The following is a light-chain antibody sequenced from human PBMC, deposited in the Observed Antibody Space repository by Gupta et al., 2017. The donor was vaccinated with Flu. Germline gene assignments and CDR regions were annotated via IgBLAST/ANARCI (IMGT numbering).Light chain of an antibody. Sequence: SLGERATINCKSSQSGSSKSNNKSYLVWYQQKPGQPPKLLIYGASTRETGIPDRFSGSGSGTDFTLTISSLQAEDVAVYYCQQYDSTPWTFGQGTKVEIK. CDR1: QSGSSKSNNKSY. V-gene: IGKV4-1*01. CDR2: GAS. CDR3: QQYDSTPWT. J-gene: IGKJ1*01.